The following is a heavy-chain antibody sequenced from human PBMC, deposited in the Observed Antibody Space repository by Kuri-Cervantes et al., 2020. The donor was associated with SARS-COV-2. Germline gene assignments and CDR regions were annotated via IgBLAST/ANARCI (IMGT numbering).Heavy chain of an antibody. CDR1: GGSFSGYY. Sequence: SQNLSLTCAVYGGSFSGYYWSWIRQPPGKGLEWIGEINHSGSTNYNPSLKSRVTISVDTSKNQFSLKLSSVTAADTAVYYCARGDPRIAFDIWGQGTMVTVSS. V-gene: IGHV4-34*01. J-gene: IGHJ3*02. CDR2: INHSGST. CDR3: ARGDPRIAFDI. D-gene: IGHD2/OR15-2a*01.